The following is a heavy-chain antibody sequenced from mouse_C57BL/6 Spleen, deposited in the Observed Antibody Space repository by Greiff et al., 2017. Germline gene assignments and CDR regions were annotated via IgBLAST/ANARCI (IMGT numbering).Heavy chain of an antibody. V-gene: IGHV5-6*01. CDR2: ISSGGSYT. J-gene: IGHJ3*01. CDR3: ARHGYGSTWFAY. CDR1: GFTFSSSG. D-gene: IGHD1-1*01. Sequence: EVKLMESGGDLVKPGGSLKLSCAASGFTFSSSGMSWVRQTPDKRLEWVATISSGGSYTYYPDSVKGRFTISRDNAKNTLYLQMSSLKSEDTAMYYCARHGYGSTWFAYWGQGTLVTVSA.